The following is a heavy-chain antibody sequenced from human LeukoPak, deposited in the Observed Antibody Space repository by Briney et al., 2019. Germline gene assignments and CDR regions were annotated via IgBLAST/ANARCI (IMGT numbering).Heavy chain of an antibody. D-gene: IGHD4-17*01. V-gene: IGHV3-23*01. Sequence: GGSLRLSCAASGLTFSNYAMNWVRQAPGKGLEWVCAISGSSGSTYYADSVKGRFTISRDNSKNTLYLQMNSLRAEDTAVYYCARDRWDYGDFYFDYWGQGTLVTVSS. CDR2: ISGSSGST. CDR1: GLTFSNYA. CDR3: ARDRWDYGDFYFDY. J-gene: IGHJ4*02.